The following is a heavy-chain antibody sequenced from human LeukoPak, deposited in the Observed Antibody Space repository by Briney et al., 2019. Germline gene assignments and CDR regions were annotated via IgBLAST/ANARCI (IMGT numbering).Heavy chain of an antibody. CDR2: IYYSGST. D-gene: IGHD7-27*01. CDR3: ARDNGTGELGPFDY. CDR1: GGSISSYY. Sequence: SETLSLTCTAPGGSISSYYWSWIRQPPGKGLEWIGYIYYSGSTNYNPSLKSRVTISVDTSKNQFSLKLSSVTAADTAVYYCARDNGTGELGPFDYWGQGTLVTVSS. V-gene: IGHV4-59*01. J-gene: IGHJ4*02.